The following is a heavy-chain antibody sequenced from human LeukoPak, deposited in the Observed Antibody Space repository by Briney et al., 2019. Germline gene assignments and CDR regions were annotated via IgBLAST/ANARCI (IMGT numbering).Heavy chain of an antibody. CDR2: IKRRTDGGTS. CDR3: TTGYTSASHDAY. D-gene: IGHD2-15*01. J-gene: IGHJ4*02. Sequence: GGSLRLSCAASGFTFSDAWMHWVRQASGKGLEWVGLIKRRTDGGTSNYAAPVKGRFAISRDDSEDTLFLQMDSLKSEDTGVYYCTTGYTSASHDAYWGQGTLVTVSS. CDR1: GFTFSDAW. V-gene: IGHV3-15*07.